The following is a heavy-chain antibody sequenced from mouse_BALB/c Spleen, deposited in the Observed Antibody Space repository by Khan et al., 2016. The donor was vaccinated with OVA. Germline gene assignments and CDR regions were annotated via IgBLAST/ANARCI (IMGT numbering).Heavy chain of an antibody. Sequence: QIQLVQSGPELKKPGETVKISCKASGFTFTNYGMNWVKQAPEKGLKWMGWINTYTGAPTFADDFKGRFAFSLETSASTAYLQINNLKNEDTATYFCARKNYSYDRYFDVWGAGTTVTVSS. J-gene: IGHJ1*01. CDR3: ARKNYSYDRYFDV. D-gene: IGHD2-12*01. CDR2: INTYTGAP. V-gene: IGHV9-3-1*01. CDR1: GFTFTNYG.